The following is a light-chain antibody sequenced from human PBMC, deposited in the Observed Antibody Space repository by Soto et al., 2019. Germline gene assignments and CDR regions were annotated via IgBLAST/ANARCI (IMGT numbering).Light chain of an antibody. CDR3: QYQGS. CDR2: DVS. CDR1: QSVSRRY. Sequence: IVLTQSPDTLSLSPGQRATLSCRASQSVSRRYLAWYQQKPGQAPILLIYDVSERASDIPDRLSGSGSGTDFTLTINRLVPEDVAVYYCQYQGSFGGGTKVEIK. J-gene: IGKJ4*01. V-gene: IGKV3-20*01.